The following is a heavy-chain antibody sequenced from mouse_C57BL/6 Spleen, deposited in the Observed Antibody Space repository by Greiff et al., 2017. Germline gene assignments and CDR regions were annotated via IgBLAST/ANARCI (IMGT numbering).Heavy chain of an antibody. CDR3: ASHQDYYGSSMYYFDY. CDR2: IYPGDGDT. J-gene: IGHJ2*01. Sequence: QVQLQQSGPELVKPGASVKISCKASGYAFSSSWMNWVKQRPGTGLEWIGRIYPGDGDTNYNGKLKGKVTLTADKSSSTAYMQLSSLTSEDAAVYFCASHQDYYGSSMYYFDYWGQGTTLTVSS. CDR1: GYAFSSSW. V-gene: IGHV1-82*01. D-gene: IGHD1-1*01.